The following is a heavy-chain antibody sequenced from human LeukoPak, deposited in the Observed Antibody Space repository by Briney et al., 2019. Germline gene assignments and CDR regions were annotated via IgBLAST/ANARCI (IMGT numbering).Heavy chain of an antibody. D-gene: IGHD3-10*01. J-gene: IGHJ6*02. CDR2: INHSGST. CDR1: GGSFSGYY. Sequence: KTSETLSLTCAVYGGSFSGYYWSWIRRPPGKGLEWIGEINHSGSTNYNPSLKSRVTISVDASKNQFSLKLSSVTAADTAVYYCASCHFGYGMDVWGQGTTVTVSS. CDR3: ASCHFGYGMDV. V-gene: IGHV4-34*01.